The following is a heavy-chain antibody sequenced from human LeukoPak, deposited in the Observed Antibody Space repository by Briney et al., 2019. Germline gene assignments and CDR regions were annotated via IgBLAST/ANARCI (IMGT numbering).Heavy chain of an antibody. CDR1: GLTVSSYS. V-gene: IGHV3-48*02. CDR2: ISSSSSTI. CDR3: ARAHSLHGDIVVVPAAIRYYYYGMDV. D-gene: IGHD2-2*01. Sequence: GGSLRLSCAASGLTVSSYSMNWVRQAPGKGLEWVSYISSSSSTIYYADSVKGRFTISRDNAKNSLYLQMNSLRDEDTAVYYCARAHSLHGDIVVVPAAIRYYYYGMDVWGQGTTVTVSS. J-gene: IGHJ6*02.